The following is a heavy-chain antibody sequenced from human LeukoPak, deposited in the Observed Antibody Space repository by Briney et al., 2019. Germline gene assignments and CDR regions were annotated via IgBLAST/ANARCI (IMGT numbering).Heavy chain of an antibody. D-gene: IGHD3-3*01. Sequence: PGGSQKLLWTASGFTVSANYMNCVRQAPGKGLEWVSVIYRGGTTSYADSVKGRFTISRDNSKNTLFLQMNTLRPEDTAVYYCAGMSIFRLATRIGMDVWGQGTTVTVSS. CDR3: AGMSIFRLATRIGMDV. CDR1: GFTVSANY. J-gene: IGHJ6*02. CDR2: IYRGGTT. V-gene: IGHV3-53*05.